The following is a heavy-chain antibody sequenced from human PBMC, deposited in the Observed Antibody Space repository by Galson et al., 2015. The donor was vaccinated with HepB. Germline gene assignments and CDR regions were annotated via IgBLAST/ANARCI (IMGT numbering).Heavy chain of an antibody. CDR2: IDWDDDK. CDR1: GFSLRTSGMR. CDR3: ARTQFSNGWYFDS. V-gene: IGHV2-70*04. J-gene: IGHJ4*02. D-gene: IGHD6-19*01. Sequence: PALVKPTQTLTLTCTFSGFSLRTSGMRVSWIRRPPGKALEWLARIDWDDDKLYSKSLKTRLTISKDTSKNQVVLTMTNMDPVDTATYYCARTQFSNGWYFDSWGQGTLVTVSS.